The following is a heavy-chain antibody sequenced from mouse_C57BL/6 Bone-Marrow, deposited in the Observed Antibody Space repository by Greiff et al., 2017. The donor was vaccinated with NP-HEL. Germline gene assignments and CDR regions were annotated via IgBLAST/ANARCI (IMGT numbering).Heavy chain of an antibody. CDR3: ARDGSSFYYFDY. V-gene: IGHV7-3*01. CDR2: IRNKANGYTT. Sequence: EVKLQESGGGLVQPGGSLSLSCAASGFTFTDYYMSWVRQPPGKALEWLGFIRNKANGYTTEYSASVKGRFTISRDNSQSILYLQMNALRAEDSATYYCARDGSSFYYFDYWGQGTTLTVSS. D-gene: IGHD1-1*01. CDR1: GFTFTDYY. J-gene: IGHJ2*01.